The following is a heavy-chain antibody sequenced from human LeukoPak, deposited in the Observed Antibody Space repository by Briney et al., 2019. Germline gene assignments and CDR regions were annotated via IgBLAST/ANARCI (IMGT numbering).Heavy chain of an antibody. J-gene: IGHJ4*02. CDR2: IRGSGGST. D-gene: IGHD5-24*01. V-gene: IGHV3-23*01. CDR3: ARLRWLQLYYFDY. Sequence: GGSLRLSCAASGFTFSDYAMSWVRQAPGKGLEWVSSIRGSGGSTYYADSVKGRFPISRDNSENTLYLQMNSLRAEDTAVYYCARLRWLQLYYFDYWGQGTLVTVSS. CDR1: GFTFSDYA.